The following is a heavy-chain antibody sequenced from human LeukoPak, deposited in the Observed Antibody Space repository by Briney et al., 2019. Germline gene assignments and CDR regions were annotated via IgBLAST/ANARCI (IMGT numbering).Heavy chain of an antibody. V-gene: IGHV1-2*02. J-gene: IGHJ4*02. D-gene: IGHD3-3*01. CDR3: ARGAADFWSGYNQYYFDY. Sequence: ASVKVSCKASGYTFTGYYMHWVRQAPGQGLEWKGWINPNSGGTNYAQKFQGRVTMTRDTSISTAYMELSRLRSDDTAVYYCARGAADFWSGYNQYYFDYWGQGTLVTVSS. CDR1: GYTFTGYY. CDR2: INPNSGGT.